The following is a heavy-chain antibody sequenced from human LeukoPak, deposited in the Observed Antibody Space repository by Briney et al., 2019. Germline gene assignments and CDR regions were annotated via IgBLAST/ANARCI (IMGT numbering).Heavy chain of an antibody. V-gene: IGHV4-4*07. Sequence: SGTLSLTCTVSGGSISRYYWSWIRPPAGKGLEWIGHIYTIGSPNYNPYLTCRVTMSVDTSKNQFSLKLSSVTAADTAVYYCARAGKWSSYFDFWGQGTLVTVSS. CDR1: GGSISRYY. CDR3: ARAGKWSSYFDF. J-gene: IGHJ4*02. D-gene: IGHD1-26*01. CDR2: IYTIGSP.